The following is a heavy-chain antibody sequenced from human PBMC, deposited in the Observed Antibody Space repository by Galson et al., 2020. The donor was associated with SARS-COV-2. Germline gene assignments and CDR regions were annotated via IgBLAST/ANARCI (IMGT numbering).Heavy chain of an antibody. CDR2: ISRSGGST. CDR1: GFTFSSYA. V-gene: IGHV3-23*01. CDR3: AKRIDDYVWGSYVYYYGMDV. J-gene: IGHJ6*02. Sequence: GGSLSLSCAASGFTFSSYAMRWVRQAPGKGLEWVSAISRSGGSTYYADSVKGRFTISRDNSKNTLYLQMNSRRAEDTAVYYCAKRIDDYVWGSYVYYYGMDVWGQGTTVTVSS. D-gene: IGHD3-16*01.